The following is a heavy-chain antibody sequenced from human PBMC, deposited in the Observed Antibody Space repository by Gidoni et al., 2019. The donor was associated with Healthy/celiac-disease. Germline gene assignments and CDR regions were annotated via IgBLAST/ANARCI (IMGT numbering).Heavy chain of an antibody. CDR2: ISWNSGSI. V-gene: IGHV3-9*01. D-gene: IGHD3-16*01. CDR1: GFPFDDYA. CDR3: AKDIGSLRLGELWRPYYYYGMDV. J-gene: IGHJ6*02. Sequence: EVQLVESGGGLVQPGRSLRLSCAASGFPFDDYAMQWVRQAPGKGLEWVSGISWNSGSIGYADSVKGRFTISRDNAKNSLYLQMNSLRAEDTALYYCAKDIGSLRLGELWRPYYYYGMDVWGQGTTVTVSS.